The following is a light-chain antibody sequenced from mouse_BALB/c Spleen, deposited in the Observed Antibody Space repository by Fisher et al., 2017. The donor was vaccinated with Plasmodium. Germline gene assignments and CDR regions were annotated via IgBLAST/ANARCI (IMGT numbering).Light chain of an antibody. J-gene: IGKJ5*01. CDR2: YAS. V-gene: IGKV5-45*01. Sequence: DIVLTQSPATLSMTPGDRVSLSCRASQSISNYLHWYQQKSHESPRLLITYASQSISGIPSRFSGSGSGTDFTLSINSVETEDFGMYFCQHSDSWPLTFGAGTKLELK. CDR3: QHSDSWPLT. CDR1: QSISNY.